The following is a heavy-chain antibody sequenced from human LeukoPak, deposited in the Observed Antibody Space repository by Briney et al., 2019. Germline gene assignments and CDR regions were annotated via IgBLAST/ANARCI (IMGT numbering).Heavy chain of an antibody. D-gene: IGHD7-27*01. CDR2: IIPIFGTA. CDR3: ARVNWGPYYFDY. J-gene: IGHJ4*02. V-gene: IGHV1-69*05. CDR1: GGTFSSYA. Sequence: ASVKVSCKASGGTFSSYAISWVRQAPGQGLEWMGGIIPIFGTANYAQKFQGRVTITTDESTSTAYMELSSLGSEDTAVYYCARVNWGPYYFDYWGQGTLVTVSS.